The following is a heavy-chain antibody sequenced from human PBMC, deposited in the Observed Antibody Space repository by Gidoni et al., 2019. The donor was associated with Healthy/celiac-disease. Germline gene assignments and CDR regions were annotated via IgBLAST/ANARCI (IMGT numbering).Heavy chain of an antibody. J-gene: IGHJ4*02. CDR3: ALGYCSGGSCYSFDY. CDR1: GYSFTSYW. Sequence: EVQLVQSGAEVKKPGESLKISGRGSGYSFTSYWIGWVRQMPGKGLEWVGIIYPGDSDTRYSPSFQGQVTISADKSISTAYLQWSSLKASDTAMYYCALGYCSGGSCYSFDYWGQGTLVTVSS. V-gene: IGHV5-51*01. D-gene: IGHD2-15*01. CDR2: IYPGDSDT.